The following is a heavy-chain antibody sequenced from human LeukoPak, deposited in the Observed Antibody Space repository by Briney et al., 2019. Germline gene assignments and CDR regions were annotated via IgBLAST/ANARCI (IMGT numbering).Heavy chain of an antibody. CDR1: GGSISSSSYY. V-gene: IGHV4-39*07. J-gene: IGHJ6*03. D-gene: IGHD3-16*02. CDR2: IYCSGST. CDR3: ASDMITFGGVIVRDYYYVDV. Sequence: SETLSLTCTVSGGSISSSSYYWGWIRQPPGKGLEWIGSIYCSGSTYYNPSLKSRVTISVDTSKNQFSLKLSSVTAADTAVYYCASDMITFGGVIVRDYYYVDVWGKGTTVTVSS.